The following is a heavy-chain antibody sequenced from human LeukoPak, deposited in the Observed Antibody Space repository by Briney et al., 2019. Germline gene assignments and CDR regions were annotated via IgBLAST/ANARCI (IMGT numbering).Heavy chain of an antibody. CDR3: ATGGGYRFAY. CDR1: GYSITNYA. J-gene: IGHJ4*02. Sequence: ASVKVSCKASGYSITNYAILWVRQAPGQGLEWMGWINTNTEKSTYAPGFTGRYVFSLDSSVSTAYLQISSLKAEDTALYYCATGGGYRFAYWGQGNLVTVSS. V-gene: IGHV7-4-1*02. D-gene: IGHD6-25*01. CDR2: INTNTEKS.